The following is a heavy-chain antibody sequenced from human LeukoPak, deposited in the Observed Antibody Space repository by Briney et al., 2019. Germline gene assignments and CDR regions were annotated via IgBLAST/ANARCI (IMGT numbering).Heavy chain of an antibody. D-gene: IGHD1-7*01. CDR2: ISSSGSTI. V-gene: IGHV3-11*01. CDR1: GFTFSDYY. J-gene: IGHJ4*02. CDR3: ARIPNWNYGSGRDY. Sequence: GALRLSCAASGFTFSDYYMSWIRQAPGKGLEWVSYISSSGSTIYYADSVKGRFTISRDNAKNSLYLQMNSLRADDTAVYYCARIPNWNYGSGRDYWGQGTPVTVSS.